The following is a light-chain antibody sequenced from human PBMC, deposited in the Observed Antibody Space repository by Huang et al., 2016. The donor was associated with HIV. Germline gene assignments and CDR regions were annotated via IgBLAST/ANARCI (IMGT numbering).Light chain of an antibody. Sequence: EIVLTQSPTSLSLSPGERVTLSCRASQSVGYYLAWYQHKPGQAPRLLIYDASNTAAGIPARFSGSGSGTDFTLTINRLEPEDFAVYYCQQRNFPLTFGGGTKVEIK. CDR3: QQRNFPLT. CDR1: QSVGYY. V-gene: IGKV3-11*01. CDR2: DAS. J-gene: IGKJ4*01.